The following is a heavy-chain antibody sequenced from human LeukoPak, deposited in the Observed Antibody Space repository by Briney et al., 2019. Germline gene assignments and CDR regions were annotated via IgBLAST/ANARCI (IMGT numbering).Heavy chain of an antibody. J-gene: IGHJ3*02. D-gene: IGHD3-9*01. Sequence: ASVTVSCKASGYTFTGYYMHWVRQAPGQGLEWLGWINPNSGGTDYAQKFQGRVTMTRDTSISTAYMELSRLRSDDTAMYYCARVESYYDVLTGYYKRSAFDIWGQGTMVTVSS. CDR2: INPNSGGT. CDR3: ARVESYYDVLTGYYKRSAFDI. CDR1: GYTFTGYY. V-gene: IGHV1-2*02.